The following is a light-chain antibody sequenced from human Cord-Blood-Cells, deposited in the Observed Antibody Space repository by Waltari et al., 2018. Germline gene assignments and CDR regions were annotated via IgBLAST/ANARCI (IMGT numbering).Light chain of an antibody. J-gene: IGLJ1*01. CDR2: EVS. Sequence: QSALTQPASVSGSPGQSITISCTGTSSDVGGYNYVSWYQQHPGKAPKLMIYEVSNRPSGVSYRFSGSESGNTASLTISGLQAEDEADYYCSSYTSSSTYVFGTGTKVTVL. V-gene: IGLV2-14*01. CDR1: SSDVGGYNY. CDR3: SSYTSSSTYV.